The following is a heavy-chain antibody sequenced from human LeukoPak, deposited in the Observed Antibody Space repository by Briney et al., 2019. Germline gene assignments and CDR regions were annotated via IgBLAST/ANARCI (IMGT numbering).Heavy chain of an antibody. D-gene: IGHD6-19*01. J-gene: IGHJ4*02. Sequence: ASLRLSCAASGFTFSSYAMSWVRQAPGKGLEWVSVISGSGGSTEYADSVRGRFTISRDNSKNTLYLQMNSLRAEDTAVYYCAKGSGWYVWGQGTLVTVSS. V-gene: IGHV3-23*01. CDR1: GFTFSSYA. CDR2: ISGSGGST. CDR3: AKGSGWYV.